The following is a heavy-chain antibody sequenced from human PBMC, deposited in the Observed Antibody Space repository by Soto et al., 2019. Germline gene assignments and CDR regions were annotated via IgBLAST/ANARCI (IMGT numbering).Heavy chain of an antibody. D-gene: IGHD1-1*01. CDR3: AHRQGGYNWNAGDFDY. Sequence: QITLKESGPTLVKPTQTLILTCTYSGFSLTTTGVGVGWIRQPPGEALEYLALIYWDNDKRYSPSLKSRLTITKDTSKNQVVRTMTNRDPVDTATYYCAHRQGGYNWNAGDFDYWGQGTLVTVSS. V-gene: IGHV2-5*02. CDR2: IYWDNDK. CDR1: GFSLTTTGVG. J-gene: IGHJ4*02.